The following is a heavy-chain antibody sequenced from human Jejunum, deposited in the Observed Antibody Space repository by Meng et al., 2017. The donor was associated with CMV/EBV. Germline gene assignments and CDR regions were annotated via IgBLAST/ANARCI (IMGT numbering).Heavy chain of an antibody. CDR3: ARDWGKGGLDY. CDR2: INPDSGNT. D-gene: IGHD3-16*01. J-gene: IGHJ4*02. Sequence: SCKASGYTFTGYYLHWVRQAPGQGLEWMGRINPDSGNTNCTQGFQDRVSLTTDTSISTAYMELDWLRSDDSALYYCARDWGKGGLDYWGQGTLVTVSS. V-gene: IGHV1-2*06. CDR1: GYTFTGYY.